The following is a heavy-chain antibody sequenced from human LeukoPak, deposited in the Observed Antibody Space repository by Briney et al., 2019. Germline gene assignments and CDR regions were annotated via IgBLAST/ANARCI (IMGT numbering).Heavy chain of an antibody. V-gene: IGHV3-53*01. D-gene: IGHD3-22*01. CDR1: GFIFSSNY. CDR3: ARGRYYDGSGYYYRYYFDY. Sequence: TGGSLRLSCAVSGFIFSSNYMSWVRQAPGKGLEWVSVIYSGGSTYYADSVKGRFTISRDNSKNTLYLQMNSLRAEDTAVYYCARGRYYDGSGYYYRYYFDYWGQGTLVTVSS. J-gene: IGHJ4*02. CDR2: IYSGGST.